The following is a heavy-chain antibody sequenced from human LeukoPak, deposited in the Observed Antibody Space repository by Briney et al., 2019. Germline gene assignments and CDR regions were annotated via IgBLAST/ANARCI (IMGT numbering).Heavy chain of an antibody. CDR1: GYSFSNFL. J-gene: IGHJ4*02. CDR2: ISGYNGDT. D-gene: IGHD3-22*01. V-gene: IGHV1-18*01. CDR3: ARANWLLDPGGEDF. Sequence: GASVKVSCKTSGYSFSNFLITWVRQAPGQGLEWMGWISGYNGDTKYAQNFQGRVTMTRDTSSSTVYMELTNLGSDDTAVYYCARANWLLDPGGEDFWGQGTLVTVSS.